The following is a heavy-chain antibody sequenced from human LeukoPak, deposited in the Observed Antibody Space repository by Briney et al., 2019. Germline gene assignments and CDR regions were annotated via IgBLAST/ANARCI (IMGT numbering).Heavy chain of an antibody. CDR2: IYYSGTT. CDR1: GGSISSSGFY. CDR3: ARQEGSSYY. Sequence: SETLSLTCTVSGGSISSSGFYWGWIRQPPGRGLEWIGSIYYSGTTYYNPSLKSRVTISVDTPKNQFSLRLSSVTAADTAVYYCARQEGSSYYWGQGTLVTVSS. D-gene: IGHD2-15*01. J-gene: IGHJ4*02. V-gene: IGHV4-39*01.